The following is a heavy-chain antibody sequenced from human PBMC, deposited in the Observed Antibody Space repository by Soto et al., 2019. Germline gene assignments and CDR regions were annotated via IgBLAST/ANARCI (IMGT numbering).Heavy chain of an antibody. CDR1: GGTFSSYA. Sequence: GASVKVSCKASGGTFSSYAISWVRQAPGQGLEWMGGIIPIFGTANYAQKFQGRVTITADESTSTAYMELSSLRSEDTAAYYCAIVRSCDGDYYNWFXPWSQGTLVTVSS. V-gene: IGHV1-69*13. CDR3: AIVRSCDGDYYNWFXP. D-gene: IGHD2-21*02. CDR2: IIPIFGTA. J-gene: IGHJ5*02.